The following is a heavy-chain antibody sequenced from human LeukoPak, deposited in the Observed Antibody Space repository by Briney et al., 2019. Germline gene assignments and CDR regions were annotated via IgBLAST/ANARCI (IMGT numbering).Heavy chain of an antibody. J-gene: IGHJ5*02. D-gene: IGHD3-10*01. CDR2: VYTSGTT. CDR1: GGSISGYY. CDR3: ARGFGHP. V-gene: IGHV4-4*07. Sequence: PSEALPLTCTVSGGSISGYYWSWFRQPAGKGLEWIGRVYTSGTTNYNPSLKSRVTMSIDTSKNQFSLKLTSVTAADTAVYYCARGFGHPWGQGTLVTVSS.